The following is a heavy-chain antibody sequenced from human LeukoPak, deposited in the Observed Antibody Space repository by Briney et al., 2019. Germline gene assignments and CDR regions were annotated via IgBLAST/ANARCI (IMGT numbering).Heavy chain of an antibody. CDR3: ARAVDTAMVN. J-gene: IGHJ4*02. D-gene: IGHD5-18*01. Sequence: PSETLSLTCAVSGGSINSGAYSWSWIRQPPGKGLEWIGYIYRSGSTYYNPSLKSRVTISVDRSKNQFSLKLSSVTAADTAVYYCARAVDTAMVNWGQGTLVTVSS. CDR1: GGSINSGAYS. CDR2: IYRSGST. V-gene: IGHV4-30-2*01.